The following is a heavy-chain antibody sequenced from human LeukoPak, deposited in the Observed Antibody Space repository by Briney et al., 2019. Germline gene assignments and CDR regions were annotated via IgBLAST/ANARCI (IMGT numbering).Heavy chain of an antibody. CDR3: ARGSGSGWPLDR. D-gene: IGHD6-19*01. CDR1: GVIVSRNF. Sequence: PGGSVRLSCAASGVIVSRNFMSWVRQAPGKGLQWVAIMYAGGTTDYSDSVRGRFPISRDSSNNTLSLQINSLRAEDTAVYYCARGSGSGWPLDRWGQGALVTVSS. V-gene: IGHV3-53*01. J-gene: IGHJ5*02. CDR2: MYAGGTT.